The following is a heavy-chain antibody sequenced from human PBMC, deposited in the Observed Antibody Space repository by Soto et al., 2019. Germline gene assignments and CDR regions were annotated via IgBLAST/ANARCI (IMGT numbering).Heavy chain of an antibody. V-gene: IGHV3-30*18. J-gene: IGHJ4*02. CDR3: AKNPPGQDGYKGLFFDY. Sequence: GESLKISCAASGFTFSSYGMHWVRQAPGKGLEWVAVISYDGSNKYYADSVKGRFTISRDNSKNTLYLQMNSLRAEDTAVYYCAKNPPGQDGYKGLFFDYWGQGTLVTVSS. D-gene: IGHD5-12*01. CDR2: ISYDGSNK. CDR1: GFTFSSYG.